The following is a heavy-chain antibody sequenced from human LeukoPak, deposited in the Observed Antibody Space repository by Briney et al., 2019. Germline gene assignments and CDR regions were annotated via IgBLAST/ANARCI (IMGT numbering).Heavy chain of an antibody. J-gene: IGHJ4*02. V-gene: IGHV3-74*01. D-gene: IGHD3-16*01. CDR3: VRDLILVWTPGDDFDH. CDR2: INERATII. CDR1: GFTFSNYW. Sequence: GGSLRLSCAASGFTFSNYWMHWVRQAAGKGLEWGSRINERATIISYADSVKGRFTISRENVRNTLYLQMHSLTAEDTAVYYCVRDLILVWTPGDDFDHWGQGTLVTVSS.